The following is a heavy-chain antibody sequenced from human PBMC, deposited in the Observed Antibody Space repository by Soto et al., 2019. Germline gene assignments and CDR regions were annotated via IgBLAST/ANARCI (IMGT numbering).Heavy chain of an antibody. J-gene: IGHJ6*02. D-gene: IGHD3-10*01. CDR1: GFTFSSYA. CDR3: ARGMMGSGFGLDV. Sequence: QVQLVESGGGVVQPGRSLRLSCAASGFTFSSYAMHWVRQAPGKGLEWVAVISYDGSNNYYADSVKGRFTISRDNSKNTMYLQMNSLRAEDTAVYYCARGMMGSGFGLDVWGQGTTVTVSS. CDR2: ISYDGSNN. V-gene: IGHV3-30-3*01.